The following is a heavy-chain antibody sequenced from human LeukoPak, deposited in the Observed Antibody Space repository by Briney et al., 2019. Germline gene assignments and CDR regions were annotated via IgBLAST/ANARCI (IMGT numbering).Heavy chain of an antibody. Sequence: GGSLRLSCAASGFTFSSYGMHWVRQAPGKGLEWVAVISYDGSNKYYADSVKGRFTISRDNAKNSLYLQMNSLRAEDTAVYYCARGLDFWSGYYTNDYWGQGTLVTVSS. CDR3: ARGLDFWSGYYTNDY. J-gene: IGHJ4*02. CDR1: GFTFSSYG. V-gene: IGHV3-30*03. D-gene: IGHD3-3*01. CDR2: ISYDGSNK.